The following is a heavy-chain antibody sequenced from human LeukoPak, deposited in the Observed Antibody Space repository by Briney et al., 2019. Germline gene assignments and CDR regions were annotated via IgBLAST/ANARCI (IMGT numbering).Heavy chain of an antibody. Sequence: SGPTLVKPTQTLTPTCTFSGFSLTTSGVGVGWIRQPPGKALEWLAFIYWDDDKRYRPSLKSRLTISKDTSKNQVVLTMTDMDLVDTATYYCVHGRYGGNLAYWGQGTRVTVSS. J-gene: IGHJ4*02. V-gene: IGHV2-5*02. CDR1: GFSLTTSGVG. CDR2: IYWDDDK. D-gene: IGHD5-12*01. CDR3: VHGRYGGNLAY.